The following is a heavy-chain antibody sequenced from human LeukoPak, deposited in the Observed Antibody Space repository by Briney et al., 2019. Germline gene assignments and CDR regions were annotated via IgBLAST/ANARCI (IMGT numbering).Heavy chain of an antibody. CDR2: IIPIFGTA. V-gene: IGHV1-69*05. Sequence: ASVKVSCXAFGGTFSSYAISWVRQAPGQGLEWMGGIIPIFGTANYAQKFQGRVTITTDESTSTAYMELSSLRSEDTAVYYCASEGAGSYDYVWGSYRSTKYFQHWGQGTLVTVSS. CDR1: GGTFSSYA. J-gene: IGHJ1*01. CDR3: ASEGAGSYDYVWGSYRSTKYFQH. D-gene: IGHD3-16*02.